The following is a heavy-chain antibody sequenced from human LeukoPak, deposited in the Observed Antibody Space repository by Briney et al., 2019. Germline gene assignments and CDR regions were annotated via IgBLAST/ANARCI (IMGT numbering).Heavy chain of an antibody. J-gene: IGHJ6*02. Sequence: GGSLRLSCAASGFTFSSYAMSWVRQAPGKGLEWVSAVSSSGDTTYYADSVKGRFTISRDNSKNTLYLQMNSLRAEDTAVYYCAKDRRYCSSTSCGAWYYGMDVWGQGTTVTVSS. CDR2: VSSSGDTT. D-gene: IGHD2-2*01. CDR1: GFTFSSYA. V-gene: IGHV3-23*01. CDR3: AKDRRYCSSTSCGAWYYGMDV.